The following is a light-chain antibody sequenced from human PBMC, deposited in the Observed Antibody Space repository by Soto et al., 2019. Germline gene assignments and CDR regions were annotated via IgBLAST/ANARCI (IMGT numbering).Light chain of an antibody. CDR2: YAS. V-gene: IGKV3-15*01. CDR3: QQYTNWPPVT. CDR1: QFISTN. J-gene: IGKJ2*01. Sequence: EIVMTQSPATLSVSPGERVTLSCRASQFISTNLAWYQQRPGQAPRLLIYYASTRATGIPARFSGSGSGTAFSLTISSLQSEDFAVYYCQQYTNWPPVTFGQGTKLEIK.